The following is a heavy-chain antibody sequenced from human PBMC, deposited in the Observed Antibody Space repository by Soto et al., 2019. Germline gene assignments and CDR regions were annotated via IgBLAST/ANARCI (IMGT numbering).Heavy chain of an antibody. D-gene: IGHD6-19*01. CDR2: ITASGGKT. Sequence: EALLVESGGGLVQAGGSLRLSCSASGFTFNTYAMHWVRQSPGTGLEYVSAITASGGKTYYADSVQGRFTTSRDNSKNTLYLHMTSLRTENPPVYFWAKGKEQWLITAVDIWGQVAMVTVAS. J-gene: IGHJ3*02. CDR3: AKGKEQWLITAVDI. V-gene: IGHV3-64D*06. CDR1: GFTFNTYA.